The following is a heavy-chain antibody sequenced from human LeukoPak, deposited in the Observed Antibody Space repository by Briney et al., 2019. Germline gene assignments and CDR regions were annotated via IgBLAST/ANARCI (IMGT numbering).Heavy chain of an antibody. CDR1: GVSISSSNSY. V-gene: IGHV4-39*02. D-gene: IGHD3-16*01. CDR3: ARDCSRGSYKGRDYYMDV. Sequence: PSETLSLTCTVSGVSISSSNSYWGWIRQPPGKGLEWIGSIYYSGNTYYNASLKSQVSISIDTSKNQFSLRLTSVTAADTAVYYCARDCSRGSYKGRDYYMDVWGKGTTVTVSS. CDR2: IYYSGNT. J-gene: IGHJ6*03.